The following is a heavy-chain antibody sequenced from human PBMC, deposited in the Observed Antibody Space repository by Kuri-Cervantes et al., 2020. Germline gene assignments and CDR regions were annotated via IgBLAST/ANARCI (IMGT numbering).Heavy chain of an antibody. J-gene: IGHJ4*02. CDR3: ARRGRGLAGSYDC. V-gene: IGHV4-34*01. CDR1: GGSFSGYY. CDR2: INHRGST. D-gene: IGHD3/OR15-3a*01. Sequence: GSLRLSCAVYGGSFSGYYWSWIRQPPGKGLEWIGEINHRGSTNYNPSLKSRVTISLDTSKNQFSLRLTSLTAADTAVYYCARRGRGLAGSYDCWGQGTLVTVSS.